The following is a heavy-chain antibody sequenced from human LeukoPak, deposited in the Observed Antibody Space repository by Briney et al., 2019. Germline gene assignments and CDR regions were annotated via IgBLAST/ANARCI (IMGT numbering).Heavy chain of an antibody. V-gene: IGHV3-30*14. D-gene: IGHD1/OR15-1a*01. CDR3: VRDNNGDY. CDR1: GFTFSNYA. CDR2: IPFDESIK. J-gene: IGHJ4*02. Sequence: GGSLRLSCAASGFTFSNYAMLWVRQAPDKGLEWVAVIPFDESIKYYADSVEGRFTISRDNSKNTLYLQMNSLRVEDTAVYFCVRDNNGDYWGQGTLVTVS.